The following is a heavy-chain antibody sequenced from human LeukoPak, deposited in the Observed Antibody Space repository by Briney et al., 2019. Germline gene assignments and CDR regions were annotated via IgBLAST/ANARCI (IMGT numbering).Heavy chain of an antibody. V-gene: IGHV3-21*01. CDR3: ARDYPGYSSGWYDAFDI. J-gene: IGHJ3*02. CDR1: GFTFSSYS. D-gene: IGHD6-19*01. CDR2: ISSSSSYI. Sequence: GGSLRLSCAASGFTFSSYSMNWVRQAPGKGLEWVSSISSSSSYIYYADSVKGRFTISRDNAKNSLYLQMNSLRAEDTAVYYCARDYPGYSSGWYDAFDIWGQGTMVTVSS.